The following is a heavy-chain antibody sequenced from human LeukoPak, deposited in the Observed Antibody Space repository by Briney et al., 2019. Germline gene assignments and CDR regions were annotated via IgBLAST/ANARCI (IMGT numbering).Heavy chain of an antibody. CDR3: ARGVGECGDTSCNPPY. D-gene: IGHD2-2*01. V-gene: IGHV3-21*01. J-gene: IGHJ4*02. Sequence: GGSLRLSCATSGFTFSSYTMTWVRQAPGKGLDRVSSITTSGSYIYYADSVKGRFTISRDNAKNSLYLQMNSLRAEDTAVYYCARGVGECGDTSCNPPYWGQGTLVTVSS. CDR1: GFTFSSYT. CDR2: ITTSGSYI.